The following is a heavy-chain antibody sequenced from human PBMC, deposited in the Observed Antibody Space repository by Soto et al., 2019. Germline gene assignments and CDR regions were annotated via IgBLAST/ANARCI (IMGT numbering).Heavy chain of an antibody. V-gene: IGHV3-21*01. CDR3: AREGLYYYDSSGYRGAFDI. D-gene: IGHD3-22*01. Sequence: GGSLRLSCAASGFTFSSYSMNWVRQAPGKGLEWVSSISSSSSYIYYADSVKGRFTISRYNAKNSLYLQMNSLRAEDTAVYYCAREGLYYYDSSGYRGAFDIWGQGTMVTVSS. CDR2: ISSSSSYI. CDR1: GFTFSSYS. J-gene: IGHJ3*02.